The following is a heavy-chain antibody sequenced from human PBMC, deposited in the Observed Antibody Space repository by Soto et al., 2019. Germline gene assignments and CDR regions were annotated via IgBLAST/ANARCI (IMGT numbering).Heavy chain of an antibody. D-gene: IGHD5-12*01. J-gene: IGHJ5*02. Sequence: GASVKVSCKASGYIFTSYYIHWVRQAPGQGLEWMGWINPFDGSRMFAQSFQGRVTMTRDTSTSTVYMEVSSLRSEDTAVYYCSSVDPGGNSRLDHWGEGTPVTVSS. CDR3: SSVDPGGNSRLDH. CDR1: GYIFTSYY. CDR2: INPFDGSR. V-gene: IGHV1-46*03.